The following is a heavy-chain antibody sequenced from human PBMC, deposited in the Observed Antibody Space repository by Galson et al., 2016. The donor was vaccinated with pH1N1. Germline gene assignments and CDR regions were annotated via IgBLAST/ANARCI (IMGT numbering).Heavy chain of an antibody. CDR3: ARGFRGGYNYALFDH. Sequence: SVKVSCKASGDTLDRYAISWVRQAPGQGLEWMGGIIPIFGAATYSQKFQGRVTITVDKSTSTAYMELSSLRSEDTAVYYCARGFRGGYNYALFDHWGQGSLVIVSS. CDR2: IIPIFGAA. J-gene: IGHJ4*02. CDR1: GDTLDRYA. V-gene: IGHV1-69*06. D-gene: IGHD5-18*01.